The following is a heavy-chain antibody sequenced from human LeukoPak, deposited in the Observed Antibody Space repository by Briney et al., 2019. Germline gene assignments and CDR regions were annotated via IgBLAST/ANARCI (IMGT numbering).Heavy chain of an antibody. V-gene: IGHV3-74*01. D-gene: IGHD6-19*01. Sequence: GGSLRLSCAASGFTFSSYWMHWVRQAPGKGLMWVPRINSDGSTTSYADSVKGRFTISRDNAKNTLYLQMNSLRAEDTAVYFCARDCGSSGCDFWGQGTLVTVSS. CDR3: ARDCGSSGCDF. CDR1: GFTFSSYW. CDR2: INSDGSTT. J-gene: IGHJ4*02.